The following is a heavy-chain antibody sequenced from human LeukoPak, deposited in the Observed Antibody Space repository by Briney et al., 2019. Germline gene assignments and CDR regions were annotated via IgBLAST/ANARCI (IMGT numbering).Heavy chain of an antibody. CDR1: GFTFSSYE. V-gene: IGHV3-48*03. CDR3: AREAWGGATICYFDH. D-gene: IGHD3-16*01. J-gene: IGHJ4*02. CDR2: ISSNGGNI. Sequence: GGSLRLSCAASGFTFSSYEMNWVRQAPGKGLEWVSYISSNGGNIHYADSVKGRFTISRDNAKNSVYLHMKSLRAEDTAVYYCAREAWGGATICYFDHWGQGTLVTVSS.